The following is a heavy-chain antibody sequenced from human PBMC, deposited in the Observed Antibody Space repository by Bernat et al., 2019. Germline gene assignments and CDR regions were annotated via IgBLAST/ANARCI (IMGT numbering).Heavy chain of an antibody. Sequence: EVQLVESGGGVVRPGGSLRLSCAASGFTFDDYGMSWVRQAPGKGLEWVSGINWNGGSTGYADSVKGRFTISRDNAKNSLYLQMNSLRAEDTALYYCARAKKIFGVVIQLYNYYMDVWGKGTTVTVSS. D-gene: IGHD3-3*01. V-gene: IGHV3-20*04. CDR1: GFTFDDYG. J-gene: IGHJ6*03. CDR2: INWNGGST. CDR3: ARAKKIFGVVIQLYNYYMDV.